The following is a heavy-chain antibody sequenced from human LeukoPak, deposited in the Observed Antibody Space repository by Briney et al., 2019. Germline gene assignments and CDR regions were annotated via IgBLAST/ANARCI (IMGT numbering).Heavy chain of an antibody. CDR2: IWYDGSNK. CDR3: ARDRGRGDHEQAY. CDR1: GFTFNKYG. V-gene: IGHV3-33*01. J-gene: IGHJ4*02. Sequence: QSGGSLRLSCAASGFTFNKYGMHWVRQAPGKGLEWVALIWYDGSNKNYADSVKGRFTISRDNAKNSLYLQMNSLRAEDTAVYYCARDRGRGDHEQAYWGQGTLVTVSS. D-gene: IGHD4-17*01.